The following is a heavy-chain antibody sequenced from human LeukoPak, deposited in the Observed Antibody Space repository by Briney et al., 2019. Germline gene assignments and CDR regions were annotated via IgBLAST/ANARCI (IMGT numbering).Heavy chain of an antibody. CDR2: IYYSGST. D-gene: IGHD6-19*01. V-gene: IGHV4-39*01. Sequence: SETLSLTCTVSGGSISSSSYYWGWIRQPPGKGLEWIGSIYYSGSTYYNPSLKSRVTISVDTSKNQFSLKLSSVTAADTAVYYCASQPADIAVAAQDYWGQGTLVTVSS. J-gene: IGHJ4*02. CDR1: GGSISSSSYY. CDR3: ASQPADIAVAAQDY.